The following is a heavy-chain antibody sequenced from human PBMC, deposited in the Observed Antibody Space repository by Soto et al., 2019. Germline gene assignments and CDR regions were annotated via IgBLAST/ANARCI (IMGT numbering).Heavy chain of an antibody. D-gene: IGHD2-21*01. CDR1: GAALNSGNYY. Sequence: SETLSLTSSVSGAALNSGNYYWSWIRQVPGKGLEWIGHIYVTGAVDYNPSLRDRITISQDTSERQFSLNLRLVTAADTAVYYCARLRIATNNYKWFDPWGQGTLVTVSS. CDR2: IYVTGAV. V-gene: IGHV4-31*03. J-gene: IGHJ5*02. CDR3: ARLRIATNNYKWFDP.